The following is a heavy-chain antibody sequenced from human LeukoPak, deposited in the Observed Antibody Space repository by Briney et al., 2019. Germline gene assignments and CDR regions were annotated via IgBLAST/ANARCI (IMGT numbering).Heavy chain of an antibody. V-gene: IGHV6-1*01. D-gene: IGHD5-18*01. CDR2: TYYRSKWYN. Sequence: SQTLSLTCAISGDSVSSNIATWTWIRQSPSRGLEWSGTTYYRSKWYNVYAVSVNSRMTINPDTSKNQFSLQLNSATPEDTAVYFCARGVYSYGFTHWGQGTPVTVSS. CDR3: ARGVYSYGFTH. CDR1: GDSVSSNIAT. J-gene: IGHJ4*02.